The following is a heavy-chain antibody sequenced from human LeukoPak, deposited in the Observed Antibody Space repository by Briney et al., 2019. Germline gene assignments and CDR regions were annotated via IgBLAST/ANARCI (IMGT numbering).Heavy chain of an antibody. J-gene: IGHJ3*02. CDR1: GFTFSSYS. V-gene: IGHV3-21*01. CDR3: ARAMDTDMVTDAFDI. CDR2: ISSSSSYI. Sequence: NPGGSLRLSCAASGFTFSSYSMNWVRQAPGKRLEWVSSISSSSSYIYYADSVKGRFTISRDNAKNSLYLQMNSLRAEDTAVYYCARAMDTDMVTDAFDIWGQGTMVTVSS. D-gene: IGHD5-18*01.